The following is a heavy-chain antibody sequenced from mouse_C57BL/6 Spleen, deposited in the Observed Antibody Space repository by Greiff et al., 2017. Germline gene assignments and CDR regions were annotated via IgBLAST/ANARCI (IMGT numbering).Heavy chain of an antibody. D-gene: IGHD2-1*01. J-gene: IGHJ3*01. V-gene: IGHV1-15*01. CDR1: GYTFTDYE. CDR2: IDPETGGT. Sequence: VQLVESGAELVRPGASVTLSCKASGYTFTDYEMHWVKQTPVHGLEWIGAIDPETGGTAYNQKFKGKAILTAEKSSSTAYMELRSLTSEDSAVYYCTRDYGNYEAWFAYWGQGTLLTVSA. CDR3: TRDYGNYEAWFAY.